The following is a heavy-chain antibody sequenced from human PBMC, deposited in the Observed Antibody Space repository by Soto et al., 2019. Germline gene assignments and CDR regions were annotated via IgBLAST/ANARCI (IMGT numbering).Heavy chain of an antibody. Sequence: GGSLRLSCAASGFTFSSYAMHWVRQAPGKGLEWVAVISYDGSNKYYADSVKGRFTISRDNSKNTLYLQMNSLRAEDTAVYYCASLSPRYYFDYWGQGTLVTVSS. CDR2: ISYDGSNK. CDR3: ASLSPRYYFDY. J-gene: IGHJ4*02. V-gene: IGHV3-30-3*01. CDR1: GFTFSSYA.